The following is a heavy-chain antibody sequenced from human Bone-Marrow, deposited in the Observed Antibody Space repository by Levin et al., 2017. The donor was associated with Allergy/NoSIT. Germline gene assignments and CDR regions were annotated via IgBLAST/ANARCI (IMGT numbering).Heavy chain of an antibody. CDR2: IDPSGNT. CDR1: NYSINSDFH. V-gene: IGHV4-38-2*01. CDR3: ARTLGYCSSDGCYYYFDS. D-gene: IGHD2-2*01. Sequence: SQTLSLTCAVSNYSINSDFHWGWIRQPPGTGLEWIGSIDPSGNTYYNPSLKSRVPISMDTSENQFSLRLTSVTAADTAVYYCARTLGYCSSDGCYYYFDSWGQGTLVTVSS. J-gene: IGHJ4*02.